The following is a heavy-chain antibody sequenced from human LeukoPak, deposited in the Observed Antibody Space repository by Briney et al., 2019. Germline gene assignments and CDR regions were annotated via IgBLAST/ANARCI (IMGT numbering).Heavy chain of an antibody. J-gene: IGHJ5*02. CDR2: INHSGST. V-gene: IGHV4-34*01. D-gene: IGHD3-16*02. Sequence: PSETLSLTCAVYGGSFSGYYWSWIRQPPGKGLEWIGEINHSGSTNYNPSLKSRVTISVDTSKNQFSLKLSSVTAADTAVYYCARGQYDYVWGSYRYTGFDPWGQGTLVTVSS. CDR1: GGSFSGYY. CDR3: ARGQYDYVWGSYRYTGFDP.